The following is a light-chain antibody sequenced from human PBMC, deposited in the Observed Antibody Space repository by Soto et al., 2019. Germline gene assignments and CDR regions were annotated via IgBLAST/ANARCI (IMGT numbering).Light chain of an antibody. J-gene: IGKJ2*01. CDR1: QSVSSN. V-gene: IGKV3-15*01. CDR2: GAS. Sequence: EIVMTQSPATLSVSPGERATLSCRASQSVSSNLAWYQQRPGQAPRLLIYGASTRATSIPARFSGSGSGTEFTLTISSLQSEDFAVYYCQHYNHWPPYTFGQGTNLEI. CDR3: QHYNHWPPYT.